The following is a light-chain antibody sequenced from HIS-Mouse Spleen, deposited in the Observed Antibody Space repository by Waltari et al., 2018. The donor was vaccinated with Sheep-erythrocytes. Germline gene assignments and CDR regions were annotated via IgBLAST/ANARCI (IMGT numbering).Light chain of an antibody. V-gene: IGLV2-11*01. J-gene: IGLJ3*02. CDR2: DVS. CDR3: CSYAGSYTFWV. Sequence: QSALTQPRSVSGSPGQSVTISCTGPSSYVCGYNSVSWYQQHPGKAPKLMIYDVSKRPSGVPDRFSGSKSGNTASLTISGLQAEDEADYYCCSYAGSYTFWVFGGGTKLTVL. CDR1: SSYVCGYNS.